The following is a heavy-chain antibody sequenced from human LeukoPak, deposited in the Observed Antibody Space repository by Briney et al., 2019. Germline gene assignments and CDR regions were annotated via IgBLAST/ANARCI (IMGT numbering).Heavy chain of an antibody. Sequence: GGSLRLSCVASGLTFDDYAMHWVRQAPGKGLEWVSLISGDGGSTFYADSVKGRFTISRDNAKNSLYLQMNSLRAEDTAVYYCVGLGENYWGQGTLVTVSS. D-gene: IGHD3-10*01. CDR3: VGLGENY. CDR1: GLTFDDYA. V-gene: IGHV3-43*02. J-gene: IGHJ4*02. CDR2: ISGDGGST.